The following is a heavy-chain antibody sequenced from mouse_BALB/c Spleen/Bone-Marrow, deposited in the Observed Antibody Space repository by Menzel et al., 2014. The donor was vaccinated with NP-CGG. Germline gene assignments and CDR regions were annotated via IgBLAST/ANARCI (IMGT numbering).Heavy chain of an antibody. CDR2: INGNGGSS. D-gene: IGHD2-12*01. V-gene: IGHV5-6-3*01. J-gene: IGHJ2*01. CDR3: ARVAYYNVYFDY. Sequence: EVKVVESGGGLVQPGGSLKLSCAASGITFSNYGMSWIRQTPDKRLELVATINGNGGSSYYPDSVKGRFTTSRDNAKNTLYLQMSSLKSEDTAMYYCARVAYYNVYFDYWGQGTTLTVSS. CDR1: GITFSNYG.